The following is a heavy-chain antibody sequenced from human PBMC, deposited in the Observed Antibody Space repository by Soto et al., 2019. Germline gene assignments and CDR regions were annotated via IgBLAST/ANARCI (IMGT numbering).Heavy chain of an antibody. Sequence: QVQLVESGGGVGQPARSLRLSCAASGFTFSRHAMHWVRQAPVKGLEWVAVISYDGSEKYYADSVKGRFTISRDSSKNTLYLQMDSLGPEDTAVYYCAREVGGSSPPGWGQGTLVTVFS. J-gene: IGHJ4*02. V-gene: IGHV3-30-3*01. CDR2: ISYDGSEK. D-gene: IGHD6-6*01. CDR3: AREVGGSSPPG. CDR1: GFTFSRHA.